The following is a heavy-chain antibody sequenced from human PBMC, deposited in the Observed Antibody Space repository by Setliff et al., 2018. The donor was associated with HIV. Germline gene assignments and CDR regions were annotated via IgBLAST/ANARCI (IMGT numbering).Heavy chain of an antibody. CDR2: IYNSGST. Sequence: NPSETLSLTCSVSGGSFSGYYRSWIRQPPGKGLEWIGSIYIYNSGSTNYNPSLTSRVTISVDTSRNQFSLNLNSVTATDTAVYYCAKRPFGSGRLDPWGQGTLVTVS. J-gene: IGHJ5*02. D-gene: IGHD6-19*01. CDR3: AKRPFGSGRLDP. CDR1: GGSFSGYY. V-gene: IGHV4-59*08.